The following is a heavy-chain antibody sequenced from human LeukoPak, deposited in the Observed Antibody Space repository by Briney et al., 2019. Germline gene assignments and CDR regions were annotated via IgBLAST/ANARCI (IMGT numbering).Heavy chain of an antibody. D-gene: IGHD3-10*01. J-gene: IGHJ4*02. CDR1: GFTFSSYA. V-gene: IGHV3-23*01. CDR2: ISGSGGST. Sequence: GGSLRLSCAASGFTFSSYAMSWVRQAPGNGLEGVSAISGSGGSTYYADSVKGRFTISRDNSKNTLYLQMNSLRAEDTAVYYCAKSRAQAVRAFDYWGQGTLVTVSS. CDR3: AKSRAQAVRAFDY.